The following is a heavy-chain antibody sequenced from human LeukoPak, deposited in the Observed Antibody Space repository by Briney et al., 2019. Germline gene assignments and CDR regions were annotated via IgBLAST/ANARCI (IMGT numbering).Heavy chain of an antibody. CDR3: AKDQGLLWFGELFPFDY. CDR2: ISGSGGST. CDR1: GFTFSSYA. D-gene: IGHD3-10*01. Sequence: GGSLRLSCAASGFTFSSYAMSWVRQAPGKGLEWVSAISGSGGSTYYADSVKGRFTISRDNSKNTLYLQMNSLRAEDTAVYYCAKDQGLLWFGELFPFDYWGQGTLVTVSS. V-gene: IGHV3-23*01. J-gene: IGHJ4*02.